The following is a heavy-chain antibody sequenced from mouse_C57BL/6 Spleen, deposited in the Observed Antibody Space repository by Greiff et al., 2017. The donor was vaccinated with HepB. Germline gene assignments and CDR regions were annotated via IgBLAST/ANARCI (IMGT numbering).Heavy chain of an antibody. CDR2: ISGGGGNT. Sequence: EVQLVESGGGLVKPGGSLKLSCAASGFTFSSYTMSWVRQTPEKRLEWVATISGGGGNTYYPDSVKGRFTISRDNAKNTLYLQRSSLRSEDTALYYCARQVYYGSSPFAYWGQGTLVTVSA. CDR3: ARQVYYGSSPFAY. V-gene: IGHV5-9*01. J-gene: IGHJ3*01. CDR1: GFTFSSYT. D-gene: IGHD1-1*01.